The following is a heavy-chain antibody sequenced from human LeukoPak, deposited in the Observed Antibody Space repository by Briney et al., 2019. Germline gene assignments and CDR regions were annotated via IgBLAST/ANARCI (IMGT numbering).Heavy chain of an antibody. D-gene: IGHD5-12*01. Sequence: GGSLRLSCAASGFTFSSYEMIWVRRAPGKGLECVSYISGSGRTIYYAYSVKGRFTISRDNAKNSLYLQMYSLRAGDTAAYYCASPQTSGYAFGYWGQGTLVTVSS. CDR1: GFTFSSYE. CDR3: ASPQTSGYAFGY. J-gene: IGHJ4*02. V-gene: IGHV3-48*03. CDR2: ISGSGRTI.